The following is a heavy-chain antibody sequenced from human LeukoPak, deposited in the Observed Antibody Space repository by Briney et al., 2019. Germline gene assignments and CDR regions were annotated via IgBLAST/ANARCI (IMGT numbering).Heavy chain of an antibody. D-gene: IGHD4-17*01. J-gene: IGHJ4*02. V-gene: IGHV4-31*03. Sequence: PSETLSLTCTVSGGSISSGGYYWSWIRQHPGKGLEWIGYIYYSGSTYYNPSLKSRVTISVDTSKNQFSLKLSSVTAADTAVYYCVAETTREHFDYWGQGTLVTVSS. CDR3: VAETTREHFDY. CDR1: GGSISSGGYY. CDR2: IYYSGST.